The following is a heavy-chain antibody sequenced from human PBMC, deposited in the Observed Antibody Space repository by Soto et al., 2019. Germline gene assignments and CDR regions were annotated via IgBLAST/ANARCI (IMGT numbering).Heavy chain of an antibody. Sequence: GGSQRLSCAASGFTFSSYGMHWVRQAPGKGLEWVAVISYDGSNKYYADSVKGRFTISRDNSKNTLYLQMNSLRAEDTAVYYCAKDHGPYYDILTGYPYFDYWGQGTLVTVSS. CDR3: AKDHGPYYDILTGYPYFDY. CDR2: ISYDGSNK. CDR1: GFTFSSYG. D-gene: IGHD3-9*01. J-gene: IGHJ4*02. V-gene: IGHV3-30*18.